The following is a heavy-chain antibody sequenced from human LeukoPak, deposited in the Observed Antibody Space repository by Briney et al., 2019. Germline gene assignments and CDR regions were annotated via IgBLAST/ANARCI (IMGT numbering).Heavy chain of an antibody. CDR1: GFTFSSYG. V-gene: IGHV3-33*01. D-gene: IGHD3-9*01. CDR2: IWYDGSNK. CDR3: ARERATTGHDP. Sequence: GGSLRLSCAASGFTFSSYGMHWVRQAPGKGLEWVAVIWYDGSNKYYADSVKGRFTISRDNSKNTLYLQMNSLRAEDTAVYYCARERATTGHDPWGQGTLVTVSS. J-gene: IGHJ5*02.